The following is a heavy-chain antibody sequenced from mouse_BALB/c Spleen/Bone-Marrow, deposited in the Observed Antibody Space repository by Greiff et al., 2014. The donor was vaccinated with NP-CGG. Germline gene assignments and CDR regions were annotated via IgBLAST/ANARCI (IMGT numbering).Heavy chain of an antibody. CDR3: ASYVCGYYFDY. CDR1: GFNIKDTY. Sequence: VTLKESGAELVKPGASVKLSCTASGFNIKDTYMHWVKQRPEQGLEWIGRIDPANGNTKYGPKFQGKASITADTSSNTAYLQLSSLTSEDTAVYYCASYVCGYYFDYWGQGTTLTVSS. V-gene: IGHV14-3*02. CDR2: IDPANGNT. J-gene: IGHJ2*01.